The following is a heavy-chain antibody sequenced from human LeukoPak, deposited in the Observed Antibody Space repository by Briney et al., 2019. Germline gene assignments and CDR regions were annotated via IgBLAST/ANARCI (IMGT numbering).Heavy chain of an antibody. CDR3: AKTTAGNRSGRNPGWPVDY. J-gene: IGHJ4*02. Sequence: GGSLRLSCAASGFTFNSYAMTWVRQAPGKGLEWVSHVSGSGGITYYADSVKGRFTIFRDNSKNTLYLQMNSLRAEDTAVYYCAKTTAGNRSGRNPGWPVDYWGQGTLVTVSS. CDR2: VSGSGGIT. V-gene: IGHV3-23*01. CDR1: GFTFNSYA. D-gene: IGHD3-3*01.